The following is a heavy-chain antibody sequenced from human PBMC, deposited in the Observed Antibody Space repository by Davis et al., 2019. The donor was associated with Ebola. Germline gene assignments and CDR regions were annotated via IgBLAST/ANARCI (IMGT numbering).Heavy chain of an antibody. CDR3: ARGGYYDSSGYSHEAFDI. Sequence: AGSLTLSCPASGFTFSSYSMNWVRQAPGKGLEWVSSISGSSYYIYYADSLKGRFTISRDHAKNSLYLQMNSLRAADTAVYHCARGGYYDSSGYSHEAFDIWGQGTMVTVSS. J-gene: IGHJ3*02. CDR2: ISGSSYYI. V-gene: IGHV3-21*01. D-gene: IGHD3-22*01. CDR1: GFTFSSYS.